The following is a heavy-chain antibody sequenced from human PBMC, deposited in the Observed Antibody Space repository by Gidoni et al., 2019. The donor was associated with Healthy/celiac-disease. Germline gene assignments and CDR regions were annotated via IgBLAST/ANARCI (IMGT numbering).Heavy chain of an antibody. CDR1: GRSFSGYY. CDR2: INHSGST. J-gene: IGHJ5*02. Sequence: QVQLQQWGAGLLKPSETLSLTCAVYGRSFSGYYWSWIRQPPGKGLEWIGEINHSGSTNYNPSLKSRVTISVDTSKNQFSLKLSSVTAADTAVYYCARGRLRKVAATPGWFDPWGQGTLVTVSS. D-gene: IGHD2-15*01. CDR3: ARGRLRKVAATPGWFDP. V-gene: IGHV4-34*01.